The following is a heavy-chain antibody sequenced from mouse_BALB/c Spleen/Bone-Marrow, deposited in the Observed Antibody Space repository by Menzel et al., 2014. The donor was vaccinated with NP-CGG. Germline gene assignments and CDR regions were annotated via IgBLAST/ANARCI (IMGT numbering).Heavy chain of an antibody. V-gene: IGHV5-17*02. D-gene: IGHD1-1*01. Sequence: EVQGVESGGGLVQPGGSRKLSCAASGFTFSSFGMHWVRQAPEKGLEWVAYISSGSSTIYSADTVLGRFTISRDNPKNTRFRQRTSIRSEDTAMYYCARSGSSSGYFDYWGQGTTLTVSS. CDR3: ARSGSSSGYFDY. CDR1: GFTFSSFG. CDR2: ISSGSSTI. J-gene: IGHJ2*01.